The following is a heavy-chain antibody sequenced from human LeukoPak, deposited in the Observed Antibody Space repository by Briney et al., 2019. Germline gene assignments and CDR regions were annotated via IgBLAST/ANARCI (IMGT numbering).Heavy chain of an antibody. CDR1: GFTVSSNY. J-gene: IGHJ6*04. CDR3: AREKLLWFGGPGYLDV. CDR2: IYSGGST. V-gene: IGHV3-66*01. D-gene: IGHD3-10*01. Sequence: GGSLRLSCAASGFTVSSNYMSWVRQAPGKGLEWVSVIYSGGSTYYADSVKGRFTISRDNSKNTLYLQMNSLRAEDTAVYYCAREKLLWFGGPGYLDVWGKGTTVTISS.